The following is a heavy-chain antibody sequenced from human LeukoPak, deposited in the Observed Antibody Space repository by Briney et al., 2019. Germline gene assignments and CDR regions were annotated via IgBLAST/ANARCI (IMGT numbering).Heavy chain of an antibody. CDR1: GYTFTSYG. CDR2: IRAYNGNT. Sequence: ASVKVSCKASGYTFTSYGISWVRQAPGQGLEWMGWIRAYNGNTNYAQKLQGRVTMTTDTSTGTAYMELRSLRSDDTAVYYCAREAARAVFGAFDIWGQGTMVTVSS. D-gene: IGHD6-6*01. J-gene: IGHJ3*02. CDR3: AREAARAVFGAFDI. V-gene: IGHV1-18*01.